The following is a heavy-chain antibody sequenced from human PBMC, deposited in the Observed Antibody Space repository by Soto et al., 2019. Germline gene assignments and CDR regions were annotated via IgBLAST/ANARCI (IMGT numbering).Heavy chain of an antibody. CDR1: GGSISSYY. D-gene: IGHD4-17*01. J-gene: IGHJ4*02. CDR3: ATSTTVTLIWNY. CDR2: IYYSGST. Sequence: TETLSLTCTVSGGSISSYYWSWIRQPPGKGLEWIGYIYYSGSTNYNPSLKSRVTISVDTSKNQFSLKLSSVTAADTAVYYCATSTTVTLIWNYWGQGTLVTVSS. V-gene: IGHV4-59*01.